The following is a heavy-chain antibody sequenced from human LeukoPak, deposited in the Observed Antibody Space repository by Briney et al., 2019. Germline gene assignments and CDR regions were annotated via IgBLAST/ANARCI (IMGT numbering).Heavy chain of an antibody. D-gene: IGHD2-2*01. CDR3: ASWEYQLGSSY. V-gene: IGHV4-59*01. J-gene: IGHJ4*02. CDR2: IYYSGST. CDR1: GGSISSYY. Sequence: SETLSLTCTVSGGSISSYYWSWIRQPPGKGLEWIGYIYYSGSTNYNPSLKSRVSISVDTSKNQFSLKLSSVTAADTAVYYCASWEYQLGSSYWGQGTLVTVSS.